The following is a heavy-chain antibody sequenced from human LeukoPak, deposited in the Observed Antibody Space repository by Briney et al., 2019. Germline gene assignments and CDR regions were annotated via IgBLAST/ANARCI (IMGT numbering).Heavy chain of an antibody. D-gene: IGHD5-12*01. Sequence: PGGSLRLSCAASGFTFSSYDMHWVRQATGKGLEWVSAIGTAGDTYYPGSVKGRFTISRENATNSLYLQMNSLRAGDTAVYYCARGLVSGYDWGAFDIWGQGTMVTVSS. CDR1: GFTFSSYD. J-gene: IGHJ3*02. CDR2: IGTAGDT. V-gene: IGHV3-13*04. CDR3: ARGLVSGYDWGAFDI.